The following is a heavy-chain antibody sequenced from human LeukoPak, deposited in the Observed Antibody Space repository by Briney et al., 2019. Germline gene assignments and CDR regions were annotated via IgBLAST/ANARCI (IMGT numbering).Heavy chain of an antibody. V-gene: IGHV4-59*01. D-gene: IGHD6-19*01. CDR3: ARVSSGWGLFDY. Sequence: PSETLSLTCTVSGGSISSYYWSWIRQPPGKGLEWIGYIYYSGSTNYNPSLKSRVTISVDTSKNQFSLKLSSVTAADTAVYYCARVSSGWGLFDYWGQGTLVTVSS. CDR2: IYYSGST. J-gene: IGHJ4*02. CDR1: GGSISSYY.